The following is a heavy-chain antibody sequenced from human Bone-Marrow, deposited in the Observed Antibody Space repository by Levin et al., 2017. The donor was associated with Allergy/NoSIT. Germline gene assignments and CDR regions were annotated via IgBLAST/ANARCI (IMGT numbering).Heavy chain of an antibody. Sequence: PGGSLRLSCAASGFTFSIYAIHWVRQAPGKGLEWVAVISYDGSNKYYADSVKGRFTISRDNSKNTLYLQMNSLRAEDTAVFYCARGDSSGWYSEYFDYWGQGTLVTVSS. J-gene: IGHJ4*02. CDR2: ISYDGSNK. CDR1: GFTFSIYA. D-gene: IGHD6-19*01. V-gene: IGHV3-30*04. CDR3: ARGDSSGWYSEYFDY.